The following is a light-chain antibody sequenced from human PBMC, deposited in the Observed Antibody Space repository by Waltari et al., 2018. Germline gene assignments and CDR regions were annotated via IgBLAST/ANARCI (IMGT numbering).Light chain of an antibody. Sequence: FILTQPPSVSESPGKTVTTSCTRSSGRIDSTSVQWSQQRPGSAPTTLIYEDDRRPSGVPDRFSGSIDSSSNSASLTISGLKTEDEADYYCQSYDSNNHQVFGGGTQLTVL. CDR3: QSYDSNNHQV. CDR2: EDD. V-gene: IGLV6-57*04. CDR1: SGRIDSTS. J-gene: IGLJ7*01.